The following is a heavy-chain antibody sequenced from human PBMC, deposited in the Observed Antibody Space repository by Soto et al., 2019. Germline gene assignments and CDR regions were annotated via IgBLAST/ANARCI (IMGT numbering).Heavy chain of an antibody. CDR2: IIPIVGTG. V-gene: IGHV1-69*01. Sequence: QAQLVQSGAEVRKPGSPVTVSCKASGGTFSNYAISWVRQAPGQGLEWMGGIIPIVGTGSYAQKFQGRVTITADEPTTTAYMELSSLRFEDTAVYYCARVVILVPTASTHYYYHMDVWGPGTTVTVSS. D-gene: IGHD2-2*01. J-gene: IGHJ6*02. CDR1: GGTFSNYA. CDR3: ARVVILVPTASTHYYYHMDV.